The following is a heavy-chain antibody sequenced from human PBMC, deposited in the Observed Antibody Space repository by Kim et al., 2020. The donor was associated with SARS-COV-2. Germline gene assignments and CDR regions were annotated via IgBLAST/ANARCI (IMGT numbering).Heavy chain of an antibody. D-gene: IGHD2-2*01. V-gene: IGHV1-46*01. J-gene: IGHJ4*02. Sequence: SYAQRFRRRVTITRDTSTSEVYMEVSSLRSEDTAVYYCASEVVPAATIDYWGQGTLVTVSS. CDR3: ASEVVPAATIDY.